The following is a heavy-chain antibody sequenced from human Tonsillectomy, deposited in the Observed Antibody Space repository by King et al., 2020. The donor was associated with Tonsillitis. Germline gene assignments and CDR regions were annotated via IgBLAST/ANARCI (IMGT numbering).Heavy chain of an antibody. D-gene: IGHD1/OR15-1a*01. CDR3: ASKNNSSRPDSFDH. CDR1: GGTFSSYA. CDR2: IIPIFGTA. J-gene: IGHJ4*02. Sequence: QLVQSGSEVKKPGSSVKVSCKASGGTFSSYAINWVRQAPGQGLEWMGGIIPIFGTANYAQKFQGRVTITADESTSTAYMELSSLRSEDTAVYYCASKNNSSRPDSFDHWGQGTLVTVSS. V-gene: IGHV1-69*01.